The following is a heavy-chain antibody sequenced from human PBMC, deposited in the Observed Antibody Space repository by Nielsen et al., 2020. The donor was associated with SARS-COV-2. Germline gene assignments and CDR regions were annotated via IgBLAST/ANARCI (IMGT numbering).Heavy chain of an antibody. J-gene: IGHJ6*02. V-gene: IGHV4-59*08. CDR3: ARAPGVQLWFNGMDV. D-gene: IGHD5-18*01. CDR2: IYNSGGT. Sequence: SETLSLTCTVSGGSISNYYWNWIRQPPGKGLEWIGYIYNSGGTNYNPSLKGRVTMSVDTSKNQFSLKLSSVTAADTAVYYCARAPGVQLWFNGMDVWGQGTTVTVSS. CDR1: GGSISNYY.